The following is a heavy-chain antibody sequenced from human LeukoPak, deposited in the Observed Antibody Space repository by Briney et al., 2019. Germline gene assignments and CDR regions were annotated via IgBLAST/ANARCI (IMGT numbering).Heavy chain of an antibody. CDR1: GGSISSYY. D-gene: IGHD7-27*01. V-gene: IGHV4-59*01. J-gene: IGHJ4*02. CDR3: ARFSILGTIDY. Sequence: SETLSLTCTVSGGSISSYYWRWIRQPPGKGLEWIGYIYYSGSTNYNPSLKSRVTISVDTSKNQFSLKLSSVTAADTAVYYCARFSILGTIDYWGQGTLVTVSS. CDR2: IYYSGST.